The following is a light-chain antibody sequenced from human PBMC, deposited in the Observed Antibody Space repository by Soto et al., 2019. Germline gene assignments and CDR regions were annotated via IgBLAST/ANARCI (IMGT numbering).Light chain of an antibody. J-gene: IGLJ1*01. Sequence: SVLAQPPSVSGAPGQKVTISCTGSSSNIGAGYDLHWYQQLPGTAPKLLLYGNSNRPSGVPDRFSGSKSGTSASLAITGLQAEDEADYYCQSYDSSLSADVFGTGTKGTV. CDR3: QSYDSSLSADV. V-gene: IGLV1-40*01. CDR1: SSNIGAGYD. CDR2: GNS.